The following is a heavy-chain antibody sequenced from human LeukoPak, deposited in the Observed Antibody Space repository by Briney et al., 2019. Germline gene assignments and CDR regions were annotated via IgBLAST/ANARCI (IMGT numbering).Heavy chain of an antibody. CDR1: GYTFTGYY. D-gene: IGHD7-27*01. CDR2: INPNSGGT. J-gene: IGHJ6*03. Sequence: ASVKVSCKASGYTFTGYYMHWVRQAPGQGLEWMGRINPNSGGTNYAQKFQGRVTMTRDTSISTAYMELSRLRSDDTAVYYYTRGSGDPDAYYYYYHMDVWGKGTTVTVSS. CDR3: TRGSGDPDAYYYYYHMDV. V-gene: IGHV1-2*06.